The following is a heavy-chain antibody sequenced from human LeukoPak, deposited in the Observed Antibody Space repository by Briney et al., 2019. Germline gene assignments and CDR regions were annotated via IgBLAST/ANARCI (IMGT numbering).Heavy chain of an antibody. J-gene: IGHJ4*02. CDR2: ISLSSGGT. CDR3: ARGLTVLRFLEWLVFGY. Sequence: GASVKVSCKASGYTFTSYDINWVRQAPGQGLEWMGWISLSSGGTYYTQKFQDRVTMTRDTSLSTAYMELSRLRSDDTAVYYCARGLTVLRFLEWLVFGYWGQGTLVTVSS. CDR1: GYTFTSYD. D-gene: IGHD3-3*01. V-gene: IGHV1-2*02.